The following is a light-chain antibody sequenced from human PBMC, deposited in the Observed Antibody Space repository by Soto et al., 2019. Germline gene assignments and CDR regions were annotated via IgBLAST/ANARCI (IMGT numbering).Light chain of an antibody. CDR1: QSVSSN. V-gene: IGKV3-20*01. Sequence: EVVMTQSPATLSVSPGERATLSCRASQSVSSNLAWYQQKHGQAPRLLIYRASTRATGIPDRFSGSGSATDFTLTISRLEPEDFALYYCQHYGRSPITFGQGTRLEI. J-gene: IGKJ5*01. CDR3: QHYGRSPIT. CDR2: RAS.